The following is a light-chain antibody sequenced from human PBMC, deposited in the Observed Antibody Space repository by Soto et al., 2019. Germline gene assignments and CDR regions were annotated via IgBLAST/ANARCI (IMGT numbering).Light chain of an antibody. V-gene: IGLV2-11*01. CDR2: GAN. Sequence: SVLTQPRSVSGSPGQSVTISCTGASSDVGAYNYVSWYQQHPSKAPKLMIYGANKRPSGVPDRFSGSKSDNTASLTISGLQAEDEADYYCCSYAGIFTWVFGGGTKVTVL. J-gene: IGLJ3*02. CDR1: SSDVGAYNY. CDR3: CSYAGIFTWV.